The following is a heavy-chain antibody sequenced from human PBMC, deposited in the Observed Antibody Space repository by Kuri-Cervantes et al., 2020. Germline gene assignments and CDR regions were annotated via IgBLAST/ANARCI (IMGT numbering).Heavy chain of an antibody. D-gene: IGHD2-15*01. V-gene: IGHV4-4*07. CDR1: GGSISSFY. J-gene: IGHJ4*02. CDR2: VYTTGTT. CDR3: ARGRVAATTSYYFDY. Sequence: SETLSLTCTVSGGSISSFYWSWIRQPAGKGLEWIGRVYTTGTTNYNPSLKGRVTISIDKSQNQFSLKLSSVTAADTAVYYCARGRVAATTSYYFDYWGQGTLVTVSS.